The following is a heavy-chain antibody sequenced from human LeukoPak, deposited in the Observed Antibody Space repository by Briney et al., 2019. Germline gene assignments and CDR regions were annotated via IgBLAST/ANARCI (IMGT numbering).Heavy chain of an antibody. J-gene: IGHJ4*02. Sequence: PGGSLRLSCAASGFTFSSYSMNWVRQAPGKGLEWVSYISSSSSTIYYADSVKGRFTISRDSAKNSLYLQMNSLRAEDTALYHCARVRTTTVTTGYYFDYWGQGTLVTVSS. V-gene: IGHV3-48*04. CDR2: ISSSSSTI. CDR1: GFTFSSYS. CDR3: ARVRTTTVTTGYYFDY. D-gene: IGHD4-17*01.